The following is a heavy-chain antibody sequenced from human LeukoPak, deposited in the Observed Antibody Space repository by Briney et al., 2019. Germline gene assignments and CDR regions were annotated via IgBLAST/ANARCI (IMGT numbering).Heavy chain of an antibody. Sequence: PSETLSLTCTVSGGSISSGGYYWSWIRQHPGKGLEWIGYIYYSGSTYYNPSLKSRVTISVDTSKNQFSLKLSSVTAADTAVYYCAREPGLITIFGVNPGGYFDYWGQGTLVTVSS. D-gene: IGHD3-3*01. V-gene: IGHV4-31*03. J-gene: IGHJ4*02. CDR3: AREPGLITIFGVNPGGYFDY. CDR1: GGSISSGGYY. CDR2: IYYSGST.